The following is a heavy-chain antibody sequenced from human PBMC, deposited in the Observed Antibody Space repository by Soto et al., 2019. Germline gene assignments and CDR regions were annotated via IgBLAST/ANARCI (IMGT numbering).Heavy chain of an antibody. CDR2: IVVGSGNT. CDR3: AAGYRYYGSGSYYNADY. V-gene: IGHV1-58*02. Sequence: QMQLVQSGPEVKKPGTSVKVSCKASGFTFTSSAMQWVRQARGQRLEWIGWIVVGSGNTNYAQKFQERVTITRDMSKSTAYMELRSLRSEDTAVYYCAAGYRYYGSGSYYNADYWGQGTLVTVSS. CDR1: GFTFTSSA. D-gene: IGHD3-10*01. J-gene: IGHJ4*02.